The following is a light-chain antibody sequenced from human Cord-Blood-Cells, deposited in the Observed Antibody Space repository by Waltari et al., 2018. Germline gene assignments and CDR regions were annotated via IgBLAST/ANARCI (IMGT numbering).Light chain of an antibody. J-gene: IGKJ2*01. CDR3: QQYDNRMYT. CDR2: DAS. Sequence: DIQMTQSPSSLSASVGDRVTITCQASQDISNYLNWYQQKPGKAHKLLIYDASNLETGVPSRFSGSGSGTDFTFTISSLQPEDIATYYCQQYDNRMYTFGQGTKLEIK. CDR1: QDISNY. V-gene: IGKV1-33*01.